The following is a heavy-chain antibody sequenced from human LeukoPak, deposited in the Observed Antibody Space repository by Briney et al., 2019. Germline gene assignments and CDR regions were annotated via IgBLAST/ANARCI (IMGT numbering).Heavy chain of an antibody. CDR2: ISAYNGNT. CDR3: ARVTSGSYFWGYPLSDATTYYFDY. J-gene: IGHJ4*02. D-gene: IGHD1-26*01. Sequence: ASVKVSCKASGYTFTGYYMHWVRQAPGQGLEWMGWISAYNGNTNYAQKFQGRVTMTTDTSTSTAYMELRSLRSDDTAVYYCARVTSGSYFWGYPLSDATTYYFDYWGQGTLVTVSS. V-gene: IGHV1-18*04. CDR1: GYTFTGYY.